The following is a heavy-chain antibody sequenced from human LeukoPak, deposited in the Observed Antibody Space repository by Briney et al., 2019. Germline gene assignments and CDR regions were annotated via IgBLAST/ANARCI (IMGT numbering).Heavy chain of an antibody. CDR2: INHSGST. J-gene: IGHJ6*03. D-gene: IGHD2-15*01. V-gene: IGHV4-34*01. CDR3: ARGFRGYGSGGSCYTRPYYYMDV. CDR1: GGSFSGYY. Sequence: SETLSLTCAVYGGSFSGYYWSWIRQPPGKGLEWIGEINHSGSTNYNPSLKSRVTISVDTSKNQFSLKLSSVTAADTAVYYCARGFRGYGSGGSCYTRPYYYMDVWGKGTTVTVSS.